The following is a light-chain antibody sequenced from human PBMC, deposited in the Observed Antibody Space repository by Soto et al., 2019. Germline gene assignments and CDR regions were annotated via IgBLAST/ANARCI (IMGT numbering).Light chain of an antibody. Sequence: QLVLTQSPSASASLGASVKLTCTLSSGHGSYAIAWHQQQPEKGPRYLMKLNSDGSHSKGDGIPDRFSGSSSGADRYLTSSRLQSEDEADYYCQTWGTGIQVFGGGTQLTVL. CDR3: QTWGTGIQV. CDR2: LNSDGSH. V-gene: IGLV4-69*01. CDR1: SGHGSYA. J-gene: IGLJ3*02.